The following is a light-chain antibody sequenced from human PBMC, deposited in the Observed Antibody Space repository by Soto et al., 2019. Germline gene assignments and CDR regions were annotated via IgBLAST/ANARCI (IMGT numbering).Light chain of an antibody. CDR1: SGHSSYA. Sequence: QSVLTQSPSASASLGASVKLTCTLSSGHSSYAIAWHQQQPENSDGRHSKGDGIPDRFSGSSSGAERYLTISSLQSEDEADYYCQTWGTGIHRVFGGGTKLTVL. CDR2: SDGRH. V-gene: IGLV4-69*01. J-gene: IGLJ3*02. CDR3: QTWGTGIHRV.